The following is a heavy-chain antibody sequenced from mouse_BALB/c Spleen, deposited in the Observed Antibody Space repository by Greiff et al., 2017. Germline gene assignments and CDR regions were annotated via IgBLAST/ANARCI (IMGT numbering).Heavy chain of an antibody. D-gene: IGHD1-1*01. J-gene: IGHJ2*01. CDR1: GYTFTDYA. CDR2: ISTYYGDA. Sequence: QVQLQQSGAELVRPGVSVKISCKGSGYTFTDYAMHWVKQSHAKSLEWIGVISTYYGDASYNQKFKGKATMTVDKSSSTAYMELARLTSEDSAIYYCARSPIYYRDYFDYWGQGTTLTVSS. CDR3: ARSPIYYRDYFDY. V-gene: IGHV1S137*01.